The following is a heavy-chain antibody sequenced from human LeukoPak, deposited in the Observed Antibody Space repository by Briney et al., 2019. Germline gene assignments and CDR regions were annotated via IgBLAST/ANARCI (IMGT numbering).Heavy chain of an antibody. Sequence: ASVEVSCKASGYTFTSYGISWVRQAPGQGLEWMGWISAYNGNTNYAQKLQGRVTMTTDTSTSTAYMELRSLRSDDTAVYYCARGGVLRYFDWSSIFDYWGQGTLVTVSS. J-gene: IGHJ4*02. D-gene: IGHD3-9*01. CDR2: ISAYNGNT. V-gene: IGHV1-18*04. CDR1: GYTFTSYG. CDR3: ARGGVLRYFDWSSIFDY.